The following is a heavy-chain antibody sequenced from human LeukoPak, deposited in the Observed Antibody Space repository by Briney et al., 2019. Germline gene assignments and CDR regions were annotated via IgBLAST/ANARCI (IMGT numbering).Heavy chain of an antibody. D-gene: IGHD5-12*01. J-gene: IGHJ5*02. CDR1: GGSISSYY. CDR2: IYYSGST. CDR3: ARDIGYGGYDSPRGKWFDP. Sequence: PSETVSLTCTVSGGSISSYYWSWIRQPPGKGLEWIGYIYYSGSTNYNPSLKSRVTISVDTSKNQFSLKLSSVTAADTAVYYCARDIGYGGYDSPRGKWFDPWGQGTLVTVSS. V-gene: IGHV4-59*01.